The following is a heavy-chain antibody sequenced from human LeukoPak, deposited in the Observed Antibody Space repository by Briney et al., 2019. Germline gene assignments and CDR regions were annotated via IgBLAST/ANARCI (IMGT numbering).Heavy chain of an antibody. V-gene: IGHV3-48*01. Sequence: GGSLRLSCAASGFTFSSYSMNWVRQAPGKGLEWVSYISSSSSTIYYADSVKGRFTISRYNAKNSLYLQMNSLRAEDTAVYYCARAQPVTIFGVTRGYWGQGTLVTVSS. D-gene: IGHD3-3*01. J-gene: IGHJ4*02. CDR2: ISSSSSTI. CDR1: GFTFSSYS. CDR3: ARAQPVTIFGVTRGY.